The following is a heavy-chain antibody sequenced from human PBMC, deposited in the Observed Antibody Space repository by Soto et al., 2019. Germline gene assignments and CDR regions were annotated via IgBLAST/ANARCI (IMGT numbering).Heavy chain of an antibody. CDR1: GFTFSYYD. D-gene: IGHD6-25*01. CDR3: ARAGGGYLDY. Sequence: QVQLEESGGGVVQPGRSLRLSCAASGFTFSYYDLHWVRQAPGKGLEWVAYISNDGSQKLYTDSVKGRLSISRDNSKNTLYLEMNSLRAEDTAVYYCARAGGGYLDYWVQGSLVTVSS. V-gene: IGHV3-30*04. J-gene: IGHJ4*02. CDR2: ISNDGSQK.